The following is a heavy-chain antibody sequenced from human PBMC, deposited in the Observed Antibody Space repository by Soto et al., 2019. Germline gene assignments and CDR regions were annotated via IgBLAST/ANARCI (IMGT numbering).Heavy chain of an antibody. J-gene: IGHJ4*02. Sequence: EVQLVESGGGLVQPGGSLRLSCVASGFTFSGNWMSWVRQAPGKGLEWVANIKQDGSEDYYVDSVKGRFTISRDDAKNSQYRQMNSLRAEDTAVYYWARDWDYWGQGSLVTVSS. V-gene: IGHV3-7*01. CDR3: ARDWDY. CDR1: GFTFSGNW. CDR2: IKQDGSED.